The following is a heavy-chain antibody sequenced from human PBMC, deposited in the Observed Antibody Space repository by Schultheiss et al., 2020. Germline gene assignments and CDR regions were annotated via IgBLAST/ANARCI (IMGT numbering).Heavy chain of an antibody. CDR1: GFTFSTYA. V-gene: IGHV3-9*01. CDR3: AKDLPPRGSSLTVDYYYYGMDV. J-gene: IGHJ6*04. Sequence: SLRLSCAASGFTFSTYAMHWVRQAPGKGLEWVSGISWNSGSIGYADSVKGRFTISRDNSKNTLYLQMNSLRAEDTALYYCAKDLPPRGSSLTVDYYYYGMDVWGKGTTVTVSS. D-gene: IGHD4-11*01. CDR2: ISWNSGSI.